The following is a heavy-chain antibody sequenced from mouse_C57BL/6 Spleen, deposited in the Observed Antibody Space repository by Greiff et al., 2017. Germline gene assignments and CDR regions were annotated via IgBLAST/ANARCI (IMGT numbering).Heavy chain of an antibody. Sequence: QVQLQQPGAEPVMPGASVKLSCKASGYTFTSYWMHWVKQRPGQGLEWIGEIDPSDSYTNYNQKFKGKSTLTVDKSSSTAYMQLSNLTSEDSAVYYCARRAYDTYAIDYWGQGTSVTVSS. V-gene: IGHV1-69*01. D-gene: IGHD2-3*01. CDR2: IDPSDSYT. CDR3: ARRAYDTYAIDY. CDR1: GYTFTSYW. J-gene: IGHJ4*01.